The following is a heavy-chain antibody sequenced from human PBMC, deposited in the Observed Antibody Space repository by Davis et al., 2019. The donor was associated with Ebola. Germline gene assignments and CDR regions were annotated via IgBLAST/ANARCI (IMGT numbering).Heavy chain of an antibody. D-gene: IGHD1-26*01. J-gene: IGHJ4*02. CDR1: GYTFTSYG. CDR2: ISAYNGNT. V-gene: IGHV1-18*01. Sequence: ASVKVSCKASGYTFTSYGISWVRQAPGQGLEWMGLISAYNGNTNYAQKLQGRVTMTTDTSTSTAYMELRSLRSDDTAVYYCARAPFIVGATYPIDYWGQGTLVTVSS. CDR3: ARAPFIVGATYPIDY.